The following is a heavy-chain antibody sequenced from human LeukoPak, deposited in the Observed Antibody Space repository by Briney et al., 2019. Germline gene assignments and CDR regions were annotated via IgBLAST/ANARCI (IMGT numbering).Heavy chain of an antibody. CDR1: GFTVSSNY. CDR2: INPSGGST. D-gene: IGHD1-14*01. Sequence: PGGSLRLSCAASGFTVSSNYMSWVRQAPGQGLEWMGIINPSGGSTSYAQKFQGRVTMTRDTSTSTVYMELSSLRSEDTAVYYCARGYNFFDYWGQGTLVTVSS. J-gene: IGHJ4*02. V-gene: IGHV1-46*01. CDR3: ARGYNFFDY.